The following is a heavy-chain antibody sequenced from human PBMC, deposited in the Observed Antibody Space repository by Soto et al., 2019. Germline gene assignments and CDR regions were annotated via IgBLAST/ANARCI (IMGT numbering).Heavy chain of an antibody. D-gene: IGHD1-7*01. Sequence: QAQLVQSGAEVKKPGASVKVSCKASGYTFTGYDINWVRQATGQGLEWMGWMNPNSGNTGYAQNFQGRVTMTRDNSITTAYMELTSLRDDDSAVYYCAGEKEGTTGIDFWGQGTLVTVSS. CDR2: MNPNSGNT. V-gene: IGHV1-8*01. CDR1: GYTFTGYD. J-gene: IGHJ4*02. CDR3: AGEKEGTTGIDF.